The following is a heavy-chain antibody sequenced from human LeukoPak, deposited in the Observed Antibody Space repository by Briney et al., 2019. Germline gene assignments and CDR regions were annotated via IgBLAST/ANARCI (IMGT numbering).Heavy chain of an antibody. Sequence: SGPSLVKPPHTPTLTGTFSGFPLPPDGMRVSWIRQPPRKALEWLASIDWDDEKFYSTSLRTRLTISSDTSKNQVVLTMTNVDPVDTATYFCARMMVITMTFDVWGQGAMVAVSS. J-gene: IGHJ3*01. CDR1: GFPLPPDGMR. V-gene: IGHV2-70*04. D-gene: IGHD3-22*01. CDR3: ARMMVITMTFDV. CDR2: IDWDDEK.